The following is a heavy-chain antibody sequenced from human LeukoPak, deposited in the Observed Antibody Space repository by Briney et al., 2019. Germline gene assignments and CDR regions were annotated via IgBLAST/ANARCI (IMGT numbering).Heavy chain of an antibody. CDR1: GGTFSSYA. V-gene: IGHV1-69*06. D-gene: IGHD5-18*01. CDR2: IIPIFGTA. CDR3: ASPGGYSYGSDFDY. J-gene: IGHJ4*02. Sequence: ASVKVSCKASGGTFSSYAISWVRQAPGQGLEWMGGIIPIFGTANYAQKFLGRVTITADKSTSTAYMELSSLRSEDTAVYYCASPGGYSYGSDFDYWGQGTLVTVSS.